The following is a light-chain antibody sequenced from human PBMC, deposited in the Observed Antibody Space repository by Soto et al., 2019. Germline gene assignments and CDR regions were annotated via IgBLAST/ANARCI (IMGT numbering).Light chain of an antibody. J-gene: IGKJ1*01. CDR2: GAS. Sequence: EIVCTHSPGTLSLSPGDRATLSCRASQSVSRSYLGWYQQKPGQAPRLLMYGASIRAAGVPDRFSGSGSGTKFTLTISRLEPEDFTVYYCHHYETFGQGTKVDIK. CDR3: HHYET. V-gene: IGKV3-20*01. CDR1: QSVSRSY.